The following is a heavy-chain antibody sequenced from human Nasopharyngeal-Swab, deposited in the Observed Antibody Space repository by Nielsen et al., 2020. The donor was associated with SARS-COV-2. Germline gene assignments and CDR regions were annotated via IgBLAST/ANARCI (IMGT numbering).Heavy chain of an antibody. Sequence: GESLKISCTGSGFTFSTYWIGWVRQMPGKGLEWMGIIYPGDSDTRYSPSFQGQVTISADKSISTAYLQWSSLKASDTAMYYCASTVITTGGADCWGQGTLATVSS. J-gene: IGHJ4*02. CDR2: IYPGDSDT. V-gene: IGHV5-51*01. CDR3: ASTVITTGGADC. CDR1: GFTFSTYW. D-gene: IGHD4-17*01.